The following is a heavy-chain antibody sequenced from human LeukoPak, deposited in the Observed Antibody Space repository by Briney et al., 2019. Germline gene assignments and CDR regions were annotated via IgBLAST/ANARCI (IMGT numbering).Heavy chain of an antibody. CDR3: ASSSGSYRLWYY. J-gene: IGHJ4*02. CDR2: ISSSGSTI. D-gene: IGHD1-26*01. Sequence: PGGSLRLSCAASGFTFSSYSMNWVRQAPGKGLEWVSYISSSGSTIYYADSVKGRFTISRDNAKNSLYLQMNSLRAEDTAVYYCASSSGSYRLWYYWGQGTLVTVSS. V-gene: IGHV3-48*04. CDR1: GFTFSSYS.